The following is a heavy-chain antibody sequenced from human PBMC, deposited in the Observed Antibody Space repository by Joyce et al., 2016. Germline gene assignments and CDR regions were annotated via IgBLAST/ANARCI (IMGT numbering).Heavy chain of an antibody. J-gene: IGHJ4*02. D-gene: IGHD1-1*01. Sequence: EVQLVESGGGLVQPGGSPRLSCAASGFTFSSHWMSWVRQAPGKGLEWVANKNPDGSKNNYADSVKGRFIISRDNAKNSLYVQMHSLRAEDTAVYYCAREFKWNWDFWGQGTLVTVSS. CDR1: GFTFSSHW. V-gene: IGHV3-7*04. CDR3: AREFKWNWDF. CDR2: KNPDGSKN.